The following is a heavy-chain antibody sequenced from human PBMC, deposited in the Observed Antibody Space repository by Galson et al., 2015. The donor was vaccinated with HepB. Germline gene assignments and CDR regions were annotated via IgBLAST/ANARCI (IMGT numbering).Heavy chain of an antibody. Sequence: SLSLSCAASGFTFSSYSMNWVRQAPGKGLEWVSSISSSSSYIYYADSVKGRFTISRDNAKNSLYLQMNSLRAEDTAVYYCARRSIWFGEFQKAFDIWGQGTMVTVSS. CDR1: GFTFSSYS. V-gene: IGHV3-21*01. J-gene: IGHJ3*02. CDR3: ARRSIWFGEFQKAFDI. D-gene: IGHD3-10*01. CDR2: ISSSSSYI.